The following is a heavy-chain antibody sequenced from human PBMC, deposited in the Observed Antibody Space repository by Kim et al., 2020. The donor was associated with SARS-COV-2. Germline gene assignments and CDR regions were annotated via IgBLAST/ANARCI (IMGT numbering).Heavy chain of an antibody. V-gene: IGHV4-39*01. J-gene: IGHJ1*01. D-gene: IGHD3-16*01. Sequence: YYNPSLKSRVAISVDTSKNQFSLKLSAGTAADTAVYYCASDAWGGAAPCYWGQGTLVTVSS. CDR3: ASDAWGGAAPCY.